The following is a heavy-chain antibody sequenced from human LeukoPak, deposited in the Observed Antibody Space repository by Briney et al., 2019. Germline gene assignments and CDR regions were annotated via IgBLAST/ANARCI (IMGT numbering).Heavy chain of an antibody. CDR1: GGSISSYY. CDR2: VFYSGTT. V-gene: IGHV4-59*12. D-gene: IGHD6-13*01. CDR3: ARGCIAAAGTPSSWFDP. Sequence: SETLSLTCTVSGGSISSYYWSWIRQPPGKGLEWIGYVFYSGTTNYSPSLKSRVTISLDTSKNQFSLKLSSVTAADTAVYYCARGCIAAAGTPSSWFDPWGQGTLVTVSS. J-gene: IGHJ5*02.